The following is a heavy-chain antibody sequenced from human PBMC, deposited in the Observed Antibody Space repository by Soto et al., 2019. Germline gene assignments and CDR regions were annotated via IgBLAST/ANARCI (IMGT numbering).Heavy chain of an antibody. J-gene: IGHJ6*02. D-gene: IGHD6-19*01. CDR1: GGSISSTSYY. Sequence: SETLSLTGPGCGGSISSTSYYWGLIRQPPGKGLEWIGSIYYSGSTYYNPSLKSRVTISVDTSKNQFSLKLSTVTAADTAVYYCARPPPGSGWYDYYYGMDVWGQGTTVPVFS. CDR2: IYYSGST. CDR3: ARPPPGSGWYDYYYGMDV. V-gene: IGHV4-39*01.